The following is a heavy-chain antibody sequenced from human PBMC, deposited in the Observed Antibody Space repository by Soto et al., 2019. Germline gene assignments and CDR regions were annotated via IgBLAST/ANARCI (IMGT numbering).Heavy chain of an antibody. CDR1: GFSFRSYA. CDR2: ISAGGDGT. CDR3: ADGGRYPYY. Sequence: EVQLLESGGDLVQPGGSLRLSCAASGFSFRSYAMGWVRQAPGKGLNWVSSISAGGDGTYYADSVKSRFTISRDNSKNTVYLQMTSMRADDTAVYYCADGGRYPYYWGPGTLVTVSS. V-gene: IGHV3-23*01. D-gene: IGHD1-26*01. J-gene: IGHJ4*02.